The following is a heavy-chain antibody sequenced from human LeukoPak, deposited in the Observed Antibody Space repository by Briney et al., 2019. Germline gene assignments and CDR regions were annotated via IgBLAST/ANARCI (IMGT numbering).Heavy chain of an antibody. CDR3: ASLHGWYGMDV. CDR2: IKWNGDGT. CDR1: GFTFDDFG. V-gene: IGHV3-20*04. J-gene: IGHJ6*02. Sequence: GGSLRLSCAASGFTFDDFGMSWVRQAPGKGLEWVSAIKWNGDGTTYADSVKGRFTISRDNAKNFLYLQMESLRAEDTALYYCASLHGWYGMDVWGQGTTVTVSS. D-gene: IGHD3-10*01.